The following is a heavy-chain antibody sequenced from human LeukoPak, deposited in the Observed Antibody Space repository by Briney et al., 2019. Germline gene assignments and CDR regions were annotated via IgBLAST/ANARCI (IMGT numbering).Heavy chain of an antibody. CDR2: IIPIFGTA. J-gene: IGHJ4*02. CDR1: GGTFSSYA. Sequence: SVKVSCKAAGGTFSSYAISWVRQAPGQGLEWMGGIIPIFGTANYAQKFQGRVTITTDESTSTAYMELSSLRSEDTAVYYCARDQNNWSYGAGYYSDYWGQGTLVTVSS. V-gene: IGHV1-69*05. CDR3: ARDQNNWSYGAGYYSDY. D-gene: IGHD1-7*01.